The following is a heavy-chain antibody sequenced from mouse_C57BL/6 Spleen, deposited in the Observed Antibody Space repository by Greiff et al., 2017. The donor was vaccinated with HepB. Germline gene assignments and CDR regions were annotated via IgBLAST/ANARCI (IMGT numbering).Heavy chain of an antibody. CDR1: GYTFTSYW. J-gene: IGHJ4*01. D-gene: IGHD1-1*01. CDR3: ARWYYGSSGPLYYYAMDY. V-gene: IGHV1-55*01. Sequence: QVQLQQPGAELVKPGASVKMSCKASGYTFTSYWITWVKQRPGQGLEWIGDIYPGSGSTNYNEKFKSKATLTVDTSSSTAYMQLSSLTSEDSAVYYCARWYYGSSGPLYYYAMDYWGQGTSVTVSS. CDR2: IYPGSGST.